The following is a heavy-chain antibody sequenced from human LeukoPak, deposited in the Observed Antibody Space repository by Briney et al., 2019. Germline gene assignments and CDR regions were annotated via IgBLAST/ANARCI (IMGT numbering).Heavy chain of an antibody. D-gene: IGHD2-15*01. Sequence: GGSLRLSCAASGFTFDDYAMSWVRQAPGKGLEWVSGINWNGGSTGYVDSVKGRFAISRDNAKNSLYLQMNSLRAEDTAFYFCARGYCGGGRCFPFDYWGQGTLVTVSS. V-gene: IGHV3-20*04. CDR2: INWNGGST. CDR1: GFTFDDYA. J-gene: IGHJ4*02. CDR3: ARGYCGGGRCFPFDY.